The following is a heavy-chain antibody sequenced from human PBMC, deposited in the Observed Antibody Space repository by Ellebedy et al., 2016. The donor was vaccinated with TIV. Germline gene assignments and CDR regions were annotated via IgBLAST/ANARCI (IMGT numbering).Heavy chain of an antibody. CDR2: ISYDGNSK. Sequence: PGGSLRLSCEASGLILSNYAAHWVRQAPGKGLEWVAVISYDGNSKYYADSVKGRFTISRDNSMTTLYLEMNSLRAEDTAVYYCARDLDKSSGWYGGAAYWGQGTLVTVSS. CDR3: ARDLDKSSGWYGGAAY. D-gene: IGHD6-19*01. J-gene: IGHJ4*02. CDR1: GLILSNYA. V-gene: IGHV3-30-3*01.